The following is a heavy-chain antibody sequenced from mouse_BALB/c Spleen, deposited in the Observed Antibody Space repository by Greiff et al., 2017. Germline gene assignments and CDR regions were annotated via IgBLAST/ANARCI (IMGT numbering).Heavy chain of an antibody. J-gene: IGHJ4*01. D-gene: IGHD2-1*01. Sequence: VMLVESGPGLVAPSQSLSITCTVSGFPLTSYGVPWVRQPPGKGLEWLGVIWAGGSTNYNSALMSRLSISKDNSKSQVFLKMNSLQTDDTAMYYCARDHLLSYAMDYWGQGTSVTVSS. V-gene: IGHV2-9*02. CDR1: GFPLTSYG. CDR3: ARDHLLSYAMDY. CDR2: IWAGGST.